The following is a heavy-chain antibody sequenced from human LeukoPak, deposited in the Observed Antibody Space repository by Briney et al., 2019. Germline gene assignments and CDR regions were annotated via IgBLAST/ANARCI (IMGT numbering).Heavy chain of an antibody. CDR2: ISGYNGNT. CDR3: ARGPPEYCSGGSCYSGRNWIDP. CDR1: GYNFNSYG. V-gene: IGHV1-18*01. J-gene: IGHJ5*02. D-gene: IGHD2-15*01. Sequence: GASLKVSCKASGYNFNSYGISWVRQAPGQGLEWMGWISGYNGNTNYAQKLQGRVTMTTDTSTSTAYMELRSLRSDDTAVYYCARGPPEYCSGGSCYSGRNWIDPWGQGTLVTVSS.